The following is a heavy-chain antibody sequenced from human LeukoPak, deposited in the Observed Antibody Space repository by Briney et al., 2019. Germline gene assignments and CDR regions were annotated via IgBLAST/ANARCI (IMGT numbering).Heavy chain of an antibody. V-gene: IGHV3-15*01. CDR2: IKSKTDGGTT. D-gene: IGHD5-12*01. J-gene: IGHJ4*02. Sequence: GGSLRLSCAAAGFAFSNAWMSWVRQAPGKGLDWVGRIKSKTDGGTTDYAAPVKGRFTISRDDSKNTLYPQMNSLKTEDTAVYYCTTGGYGGQFDYWGQGTLVTVSS. CDR1: GFAFSNAW. CDR3: TTGGYGGQFDY.